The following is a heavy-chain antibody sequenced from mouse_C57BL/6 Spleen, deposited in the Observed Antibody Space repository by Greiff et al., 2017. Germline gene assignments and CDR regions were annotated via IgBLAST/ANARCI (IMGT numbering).Heavy chain of an antibody. CDR1: GFTFSSYA. CDR2: ISSGGDCI. CDR3: TSCGYDGFAY. Sequence: EVKLVESGEGLVKPGGSLKLSCAASGFTFSSYALSWVRQTPEKRLEWVAYISSGGDCIYYADTVKGRFTISRDNARNTLYLQMSSLNSEVTAMYNWTSCGYDGFAYWGQGTLVTVSA. D-gene: IGHD2-2*01. V-gene: IGHV5S21*01. J-gene: IGHJ3*01.